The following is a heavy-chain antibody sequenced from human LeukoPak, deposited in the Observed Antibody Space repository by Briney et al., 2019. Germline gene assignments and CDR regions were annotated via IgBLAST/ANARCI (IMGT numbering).Heavy chain of an antibody. J-gene: IGHJ4*02. CDR2: MNPNSGNT. CDR1: GYTFTSYD. CDR3: ARDRGGYDEGVGDY. D-gene: IGHD5-12*01. V-gene: IGHV1-8*03. Sequence: GASVKVSCKASGYTFTSYDINWVRQATGQGLEWMGWMNPNSGNTGYAQKFQGRVTITRNTSISTAYMELSSLRSEDTAVYYCARDRGGYDEGVGDYWGQGTLVTVSS.